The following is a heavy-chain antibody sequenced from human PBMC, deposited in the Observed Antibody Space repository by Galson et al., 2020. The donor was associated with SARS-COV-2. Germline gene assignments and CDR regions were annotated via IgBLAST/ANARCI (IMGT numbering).Heavy chain of an antibody. CDR2: ISTYNGDT. D-gene: IGHD5-12*01. V-gene: IGHV1-18*01. CDR1: GYTISTYA. Sequence: ASVKVSCKASGYTISTYAISWVRRAPGQGLEWMGWISTYNGDTNYAPKFQGRVTMTTDTSANSVYMELRNLRSDDTATYYCARDEQIGYDYRAVGYWGQGTLVTVAS. CDR3: ARDEQIGYDYRAVGY. J-gene: IGHJ4*02.